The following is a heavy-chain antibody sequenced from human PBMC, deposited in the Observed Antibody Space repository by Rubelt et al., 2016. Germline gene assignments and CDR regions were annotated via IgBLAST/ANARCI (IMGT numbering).Heavy chain of an antibody. J-gene: IGHJ4*02. D-gene: IGHD1-26*01. V-gene: IGHV3-64*04. CDR3: ARDLTPGAPDYFDN. CDR1: GFTFSTYA. CDR2: ISSNADST. Sequence: VQLVEAGGGLVQPGGSLRLSCSASGFTFSTYAMHWVRQAPGKGLEFVSTISSNADSTSYADSVKGRFTISRDDSKNTLYLQMNSLRDEDTAVYYCARDLTPGAPDYFDNWGQGTLVTVSS.